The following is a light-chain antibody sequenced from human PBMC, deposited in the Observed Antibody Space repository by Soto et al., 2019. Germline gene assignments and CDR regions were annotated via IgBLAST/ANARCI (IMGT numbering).Light chain of an antibody. V-gene: IGKV1-5*03. Sequence: DLQMTQSPSTLSASVGDRVAITCRASQSISSWLAWYQQKPGKAPKLLIYKASTLKSGVPSRFSGSGSGTEFTLTISSLQRDDFATYYCQHYNSYSEAFGQGTKVDIK. CDR1: QSISSW. CDR3: QHYNSYSEA. CDR2: KAS. J-gene: IGKJ1*01.